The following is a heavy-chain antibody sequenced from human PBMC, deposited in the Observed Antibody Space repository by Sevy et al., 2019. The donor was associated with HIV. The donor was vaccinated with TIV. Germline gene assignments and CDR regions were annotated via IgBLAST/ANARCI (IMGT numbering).Heavy chain of an antibody. CDR2: IRYDGSNK. V-gene: IGHV3-30*02. Sequence: GGSLRLSCAASGFTFSSYGMHSVRQAPGKGLEWVAFIRYDGSNKYYADSVKGRFTISRDNSKNTLYLQMNSLRAEDTAVYYCAKDYAYSSSWYHWGQGTLVTVSS. J-gene: IGHJ4*02. CDR3: AKDYAYSSSWYH. D-gene: IGHD6-13*01. CDR1: GFTFSSYG.